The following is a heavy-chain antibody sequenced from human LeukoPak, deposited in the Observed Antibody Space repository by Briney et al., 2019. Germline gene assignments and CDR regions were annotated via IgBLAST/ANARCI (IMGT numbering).Heavy chain of an antibody. CDR2: IYYSGST. CDR1: GGSISSYY. Sequence: SETLSLTCTVSGGSISSYYWSWIRRPPGKGLEWIGYIYYSGSTNYNPSLKSRVTISVDTSKNQFSLKLSSVTAADTAVYYCARDLGYSNYHWFDPWGQGTLVTVSS. V-gene: IGHV4-59*01. CDR3: ARDLGYSNYHWFDP. D-gene: IGHD4-11*01. J-gene: IGHJ5*02.